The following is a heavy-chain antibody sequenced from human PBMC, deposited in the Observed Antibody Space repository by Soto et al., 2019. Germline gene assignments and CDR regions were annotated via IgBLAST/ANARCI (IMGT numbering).Heavy chain of an antibody. D-gene: IGHD1-1*01. CDR2: ISGSGGGT. CDR3: AKFGMATTKRSPPYYIDY. J-gene: IGHJ4*02. CDR1: GFTFSSYA. Sequence: GALLLTCAASGFTFSSYAMSWVRQAPGKGLEWVSSISGSGGGTYYADSVKGRFTFSRDNSKNTLYLQMNSLRAEDTAVYYCAKFGMATTKRSPPYYIDYWGQGAPVTVYS. V-gene: IGHV3-23*01.